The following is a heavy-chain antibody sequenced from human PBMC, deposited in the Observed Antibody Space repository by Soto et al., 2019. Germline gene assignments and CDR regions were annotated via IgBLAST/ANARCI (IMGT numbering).Heavy chain of an antibody. V-gene: IGHV1-69*12. Sequence: QVQLVQSGAEVKKPGSSVKVSCKASGGTFNRYAISWLRQAPGQGHEWMGGITPMFGIGNDAQKFQGRVTNTADESTNTLHMELRRLTCEDTAVYYCAQTLGSAVAGPGRFDLWGRGTRVIVSS. D-gene: IGHD6-19*01. CDR2: ITPMFGIG. J-gene: IGHJ2*01. CDR1: GGTFNRYA. CDR3: AQTLGSAVAGPGRFDL.